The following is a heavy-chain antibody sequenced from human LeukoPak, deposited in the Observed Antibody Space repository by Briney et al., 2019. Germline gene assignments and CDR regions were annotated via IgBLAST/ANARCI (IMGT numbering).Heavy chain of an antibody. Sequence: PGRSLRLSCAASGFTFDDYTMHWVRQAPGKGLEWVSGISWNSASIGYADSVKGRFTISRDNAKNSLYLQMNSLRAEDTALYYCAKGAEWELPYYFDYWGQGTLVTVSS. CDR1: GFTFDDYT. V-gene: IGHV3-9*01. CDR2: ISWNSASI. J-gene: IGHJ4*02. CDR3: AKGAEWELPYYFDY. D-gene: IGHD1-26*01.